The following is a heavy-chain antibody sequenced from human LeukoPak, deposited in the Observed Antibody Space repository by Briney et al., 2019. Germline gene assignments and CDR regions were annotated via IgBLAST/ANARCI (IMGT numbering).Heavy chain of an antibody. CDR2: ISSSGSTI. D-gene: IGHD1-7*01. CDR3: ARAVTGTTSRWFDP. V-gene: IGHV3-11*04. CDR1: GFTFSDYY. Sequence: GGSLRLSCAASGFTFSDYYMSWIRQAPGKGLEWVSYISSSGSTIYYADSVKGRFTISRDNAKNSLYLQMNSLRAEDTAVYYCARAVTGTTSRWFDPWGQGTLVTVSS. J-gene: IGHJ5*02.